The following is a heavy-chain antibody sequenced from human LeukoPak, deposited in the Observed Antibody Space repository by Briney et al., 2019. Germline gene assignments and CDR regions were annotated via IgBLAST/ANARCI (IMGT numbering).Heavy chain of an antibody. Sequence: SETLSLTCTVPGGSISSYYWSWIRQPPGKGLEWIGYIYYSGSTNYNPSLKSRVTISVDTSKNQFSLKLSSVTAADTAVYYCARGGSSWYGDWFDPWGQGTLVTVSS. J-gene: IGHJ5*02. CDR2: IYYSGST. V-gene: IGHV4-59*01. CDR1: GGSISSYY. CDR3: ARGGSSWYGDWFDP. D-gene: IGHD6-13*01.